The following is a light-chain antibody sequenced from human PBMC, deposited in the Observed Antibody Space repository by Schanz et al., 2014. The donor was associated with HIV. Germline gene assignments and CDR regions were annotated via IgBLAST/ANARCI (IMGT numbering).Light chain of an antibody. V-gene: IGKV3-15*01. CDR1: QSVSSK. J-gene: IGKJ2*01. Sequence: EIVMTQSPATLSVSPGERVTLSCRASQSVSSKLAWYQQKPGQAPRLLIHGASTRATGIPARFSGSGSGTEFTLTISSLQSEDFAVYYCQQRSNWPPVVYTFGQGTKLEIK. CDR3: QQRSNWPPVVYT. CDR2: GAS.